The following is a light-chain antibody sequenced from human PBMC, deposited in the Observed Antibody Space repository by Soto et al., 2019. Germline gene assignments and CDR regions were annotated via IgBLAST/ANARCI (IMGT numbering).Light chain of an antibody. V-gene: IGLV2-8*01. J-gene: IGLJ2*01. Sequence: QSALTQPPSASGSPGQSVTISCTGTSSDIGSYNHVSWYQQHPGKAPKLMIYEVSKRPSGVPDRFSGSKSGNTAPLTVSGLQAEDEADYYCSSFAGSTVVFGGGTKLTVL. CDR3: SSFAGSTVV. CDR2: EVS. CDR1: SSDIGSYNH.